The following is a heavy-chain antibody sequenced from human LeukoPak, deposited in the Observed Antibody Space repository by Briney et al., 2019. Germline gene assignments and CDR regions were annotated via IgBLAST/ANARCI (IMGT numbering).Heavy chain of an antibody. CDR1: GYTFTSYV. CDR3: ARVESLLYYYYMDV. V-gene: IGHV1-18*01. J-gene: IGHJ6*03. CDR2: IRAYNGNT. D-gene: IGHD5-24*01. Sequence: AAFKVSCKASGYTFTSYVISWGRQAPGQGLEWMGWIRAYNGNTNYAQKLKGRVTMTTDTSTSTACMELRSLRSDDTAVYYCARVESLLYYYYMDVWGKGTTVTVSS.